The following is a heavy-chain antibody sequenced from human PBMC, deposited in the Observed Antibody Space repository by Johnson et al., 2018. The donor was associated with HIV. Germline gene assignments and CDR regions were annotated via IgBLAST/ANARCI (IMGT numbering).Heavy chain of an antibody. D-gene: IGHD5-12*01. V-gene: IGHV3-30-3*01. CDR2: ISYDGSDK. CDR1: GFTFSSYA. CDR3: ARDHSGYDSVTAAFDI. Sequence: QVQLVESGRVVAQPGGSLRLSCAPSGFTFSSYAVHWVRQAPGKGLEWVAVISYDGSDKYYADSVKGRFTISRDNSKNTLYLEMNSLRAEDTAVYYCARDHSGYDSVTAAFDIWGQGTMVTVSS. J-gene: IGHJ3*02.